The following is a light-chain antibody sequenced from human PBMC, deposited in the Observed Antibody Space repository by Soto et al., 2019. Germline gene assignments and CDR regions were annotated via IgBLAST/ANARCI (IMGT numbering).Light chain of an antibody. Sequence: QSALTQPASVSGSPGQSITISCTGTSSDVGGYNYVSWYQQHPGKAPKLMIYDVSNRPSGVSNRFSGPKSGNTASLTISGLQAEDEADYYCSSYTSSSTYVFRTGTKVTVL. CDR3: SSYTSSSTYV. CDR2: DVS. CDR1: SSDVGGYNY. J-gene: IGLJ1*01. V-gene: IGLV2-14*01.